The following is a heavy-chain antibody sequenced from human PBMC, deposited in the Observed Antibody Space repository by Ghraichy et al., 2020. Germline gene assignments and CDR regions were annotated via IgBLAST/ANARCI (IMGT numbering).Heavy chain of an antibody. Sequence: LSLTCAASGFTVSNNYMTWVRQAPGKGLEWVSVIYSGTTTKHADSVKGRFTISTDHSKNTLYLQMNSLRAEDTAVYYCASGPLRYLDYWGQGTLVTVSS. V-gene: IGHV3-53*01. CDR1: GFTVSNNY. D-gene: IGHD1-14*01. J-gene: IGHJ4*02. CDR3: ASGPLRYLDY. CDR2: IYSGTTT.